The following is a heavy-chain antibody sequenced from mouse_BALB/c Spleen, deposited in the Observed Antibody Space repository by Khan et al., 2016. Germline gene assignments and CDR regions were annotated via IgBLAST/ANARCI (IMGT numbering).Heavy chain of an antibody. J-gene: IGHJ4*01. CDR1: GYTFTSYW. D-gene: IGHD2-1*01. CDR2: IYPSDSYT. V-gene: IGHV1-69*02. CDR3: TRRGNDYAMDY. Sequence: QVQLQQSGAELVRPGASVKLSCKASGYTFTSYWINWVKQRPGQGLEWIGNIYPSDSYTNYNQKFKDKATLTVDKSSSTAYMQLSSPTSEDSAVYYCTRRGNDYAMDYWGQGTSVTVSS.